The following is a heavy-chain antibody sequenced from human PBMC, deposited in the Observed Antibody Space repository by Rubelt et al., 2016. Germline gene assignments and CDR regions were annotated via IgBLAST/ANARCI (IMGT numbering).Heavy chain of an antibody. J-gene: IGHJ3*02. CDR2: ISYDGSNK. V-gene: IGHV3-30*18. D-gene: IGHD2-2*01. CDR1: GFTFSSYG. Sequence: QVQLVESGGGVVQPGRSLRLSCAASGFTFSSYGMHWVRQAPGKGLEWVAVISYDGSNKYYADSVKGRFTISRDNSKNTRDRQMNSLRAEETAWYYCANRFSTVVPAAPDAVDIWGQGTMVTVSS. CDR3: ANRFSTVVPAAPDAVDI.